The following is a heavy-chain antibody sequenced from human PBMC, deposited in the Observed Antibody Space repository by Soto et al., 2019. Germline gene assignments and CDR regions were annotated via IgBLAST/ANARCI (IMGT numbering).Heavy chain of an antibody. CDR2: ISGSGDRT. D-gene: IGHD2-2*02. Sequence: GGSLRLSCAASGFIFSNYGMSWVRQAPGKGLEWVSSISGSGDRTHNADSVRGRFTISRDDSRNTLNLQMNSLRAEDTAIYFCATTKGYIDPFDLWGQGTLVTVSS. J-gene: IGHJ4*02. CDR1: GFIFSNYG. V-gene: IGHV3-23*01. CDR3: ATTKGYIDPFDL.